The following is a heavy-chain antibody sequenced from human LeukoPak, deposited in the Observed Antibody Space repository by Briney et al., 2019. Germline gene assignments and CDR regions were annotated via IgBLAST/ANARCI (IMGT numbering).Heavy chain of an antibody. D-gene: IGHD3-22*01. V-gene: IGHV4-59*01. CDR3: ARAKDYYYDSSGLFDY. CDR2: IYYSGST. J-gene: IGHJ4*02. CDR1: GGSISSYY. Sequence: SETLSLTCTVSGGSISSYYWSWIRQPPGKRLEWIGYIYYSGSTNYNPSLKSRVTISVDTSKNQFSLKLSSVTAADTAVYYCARAKDYYYDSSGLFDYWGQGTLVTVSS.